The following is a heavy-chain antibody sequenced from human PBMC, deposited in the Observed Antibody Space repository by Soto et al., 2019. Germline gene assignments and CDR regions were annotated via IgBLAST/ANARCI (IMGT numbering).Heavy chain of an antibody. CDR2: INAGNGNT. D-gene: IGHD3-10*01. CDR3: ARDLAFGLSDY. J-gene: IGHJ4*02. Sequence: ASVKVSCKASGYTFTSYAIHWVRQAPGQRLEWMGWINAGNGNTKYSQKFQGRVTITRDTSANTAYMELSSLRSEDTAVYYCARDLAFGLSDYWGQGTLVTVSS. CDR1: GYTFTSYA. V-gene: IGHV1-3*01.